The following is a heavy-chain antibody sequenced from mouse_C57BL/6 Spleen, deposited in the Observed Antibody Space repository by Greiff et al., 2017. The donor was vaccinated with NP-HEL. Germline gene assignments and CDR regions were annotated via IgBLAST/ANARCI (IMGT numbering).Heavy chain of an antibody. Sequence: EVKLLESGGGLVQPGGSMKLSCAASGFTFSDAWMDWVRQSPEKGLEWVAEIRNKANNHETYYAESVKGRFTISRDDSKSIGYLQMNSLRAEDTGMYYCTGTMVTTLGYFDYWGQGTTLTVSS. J-gene: IGHJ2*01. CDR1: GFTFSDAW. D-gene: IGHD2-2*01. CDR2: IRNKANNHET. V-gene: IGHV6-6*01. CDR3: TGTMVTTLGYFDY.